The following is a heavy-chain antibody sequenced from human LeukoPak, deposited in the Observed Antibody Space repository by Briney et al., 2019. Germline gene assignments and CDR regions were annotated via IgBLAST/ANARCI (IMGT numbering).Heavy chain of an antibody. CDR1: GFTFSSYA. CDR2: ISGNGGST. D-gene: IGHD6-6*01. J-gene: IGHJ3*02. Sequence: GGSLRLSCAASGFTFSSYAMSWVRQAPGKGLEWVSSISGNGGSTYYAVSVQGRFTISRDNSKNTLYPQMNSLKVEDTAVYYCAKDRWAARIIIDAFDIWGQGTMVTVSS. V-gene: IGHV3-23*01. CDR3: AKDRWAARIIIDAFDI.